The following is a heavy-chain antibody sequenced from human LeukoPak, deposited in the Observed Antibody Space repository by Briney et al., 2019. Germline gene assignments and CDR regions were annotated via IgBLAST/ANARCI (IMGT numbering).Heavy chain of an antibody. D-gene: IGHD2-15*01. CDR1: GGSISSGDYY. CDR2: IYYSGST. J-gene: IGHJ5*02. V-gene: IGHV4-30-4*01. CDR3: ASQVVAATNNSFDP. Sequence: SETLSLTWTVSGGSISSGDYYWSWIRQPPGKGLEWIGYIYYSGSTYYNPSLKSRVTISVDTSKNQFSLKLSSVTAADTAVYYCASQVVAATNNSFDPWGQGTLVTVSS.